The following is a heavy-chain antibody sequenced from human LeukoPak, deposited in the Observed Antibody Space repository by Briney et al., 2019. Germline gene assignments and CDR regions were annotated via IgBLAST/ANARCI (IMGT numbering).Heavy chain of an antibody. V-gene: IGHV1-69*05. CDR1: GGTFSSYA. CDR3: AREKYDSSGYYSLCFDY. CDR2: IIPIFGTA. D-gene: IGHD3-22*01. J-gene: IGHJ4*02. Sequence: SLKVSSKASGGTFSSYAISWVRQAPGQGLEWMGGIIPIFGTANYAQKFQGRVTITTDESTSTAYMELSSLRSEDTAVYYCAREKYDSSGYYSLCFDYWGQGTLVTVSS.